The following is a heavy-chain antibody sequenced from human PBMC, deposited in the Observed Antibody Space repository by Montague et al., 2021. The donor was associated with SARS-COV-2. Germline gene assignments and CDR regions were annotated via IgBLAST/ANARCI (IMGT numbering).Heavy chain of an antibody. CDR2: IYSGGSST. CDR3: AKPYYYDSSGYSDY. Sequence: SLRLSCAASGFMFNYYAMTWVRQAPGKGLEWVSVIYSGGSSTYYTDSVKGRFTISRDNSKNTLYLQMNSLRAEDTAVYYCAKPYYYDSSGYSDYWGQGTLVTVSS. V-gene: IGHV3-23*03. J-gene: IGHJ4*02. CDR1: GFMFNYYA. D-gene: IGHD3-22*01.